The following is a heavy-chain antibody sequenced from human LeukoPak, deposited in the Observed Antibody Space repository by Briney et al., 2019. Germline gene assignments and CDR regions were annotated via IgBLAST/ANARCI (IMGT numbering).Heavy chain of an antibody. CDR3: AREGQSYAFDI. J-gene: IGHJ3*02. CDR2: IYTSGST. CDR1: GGSISSGSYY. V-gene: IGHV4-61*02. Sequence: PSETLSLTCTVSGGSISSGSYYWSWIRQPAGKGLEWIGRIYTSGSTNYNPSLKSRVTISVDTSKNQFSLKLSSVTAADTAVYYCAREGQSYAFDIWGQGTMVTVSS.